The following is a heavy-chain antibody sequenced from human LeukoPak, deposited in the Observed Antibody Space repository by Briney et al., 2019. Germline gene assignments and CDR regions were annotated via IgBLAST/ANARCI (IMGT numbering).Heavy chain of an antibody. J-gene: IGHJ4*02. V-gene: IGHV4-59*08. D-gene: IGHD3-22*01. Sequence: PSETLPLTCTVSGGSISNYYWSWIRQPPGKGLEWIGYFYYSGSTNYNPSLKSRVTISVDTSKTQFSLKLTSVTAADTAVYYCAKYRSTSGYVDSWGQGTLVTVSS. CDR3: AKYRSTSGYVDS. CDR2: FYYSGST. CDR1: GGSISNYY.